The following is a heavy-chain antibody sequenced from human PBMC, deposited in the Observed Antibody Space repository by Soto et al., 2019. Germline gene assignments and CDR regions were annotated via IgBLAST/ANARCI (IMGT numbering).Heavy chain of an antibody. D-gene: IGHD5-18*01. Sequence: EVQLVESGGGLVKPGGSLRLSCAASGFTFSSYSMNWVRQAPGKGLEWVSSISSSSSYIYYADSVKGRFTISRDNAKNSLYLQMHSLRAEDTAVYYCARDHSRGYGYGMDVWGQGTTVTVSS. CDR3: ARDHSRGYGYGMDV. V-gene: IGHV3-21*01. CDR2: ISSSSSYI. J-gene: IGHJ6*02. CDR1: GFTFSSYS.